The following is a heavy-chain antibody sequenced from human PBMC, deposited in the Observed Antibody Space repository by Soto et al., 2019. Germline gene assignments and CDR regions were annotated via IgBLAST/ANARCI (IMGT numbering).Heavy chain of an antibody. CDR1: GGTFSSYA. CDR3: AREAYTAGAFDI. J-gene: IGHJ3*02. Sequence: SVKVSCKASGGTFSSYAISWVRQAPGQGLKWMGGIIPIFGTANYAQKFQGRVTITADESTSTAYMELSSLRSEDTAVYYCAREAYTAGAFDIWGQGTMVTVSS. D-gene: IGHD5-18*01. V-gene: IGHV1-69*13. CDR2: IIPIFGTA.